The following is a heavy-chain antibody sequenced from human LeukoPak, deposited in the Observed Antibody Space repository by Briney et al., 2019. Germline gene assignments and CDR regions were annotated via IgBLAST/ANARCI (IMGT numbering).Heavy chain of an antibody. J-gene: IGHJ4*02. D-gene: IGHD5-12*01. CDR3: ARGGQPPG. CDR2: INPNSGGT. CDR1: GGTFSSYA. Sequence: GASVKVSCKASGGTFSSYAISWVRQAPGQGLEWMGRINPNSGGTNFAQKFQGRVSMTRDTSISTAYMELSRLRSDDTAVYYCARGGQPPGWGQGTLVTVSS. V-gene: IGHV1-2*06.